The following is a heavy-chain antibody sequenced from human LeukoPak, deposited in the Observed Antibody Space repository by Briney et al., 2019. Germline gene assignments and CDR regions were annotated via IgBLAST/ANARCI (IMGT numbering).Heavy chain of an antibody. CDR2: IYTSGST. D-gene: IGHD1-14*01. J-gene: IGHJ5*02. V-gene: IGHV4-4*07. CDR1: GGSISGYY. Sequence: PSETLSLTCTVSGGSISGYYWSWIRQPAGKGLEWIGRIYTSGSTNYNPSLKSRVTMSVDTSKNQFSLKLSFVTAADTAVYYCARASPTTNKGAYGWFDPWGQGTLVTVSS. CDR3: ARASPTTNKGAYGWFDP.